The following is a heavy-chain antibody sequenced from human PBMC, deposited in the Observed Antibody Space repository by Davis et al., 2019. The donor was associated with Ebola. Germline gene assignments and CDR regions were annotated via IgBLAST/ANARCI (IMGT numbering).Heavy chain of an antibody. Sequence: ALVNVSCKASGYSFAAHYIHWVRQAPGQGLEWMGRINPNFGRKIYAQKFQDRVTLTIDTSINTAYMELDRLRSDDTAVYYCARGHTYGRWDDWFDPWGQGTLVTVSS. CDR2: INPNFGRK. J-gene: IGHJ5*02. CDR1: GYSFAAHY. D-gene: IGHD4-17*01. V-gene: IGHV1-2*06. CDR3: ARGHTYGRWDDWFDP.